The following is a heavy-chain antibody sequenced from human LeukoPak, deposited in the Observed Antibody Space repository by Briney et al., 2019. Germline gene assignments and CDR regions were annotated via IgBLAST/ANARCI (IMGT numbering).Heavy chain of an antibody. CDR1: GGSISSYY. CDR3: ASPGPYSSSWPFFDY. D-gene: IGHD6-13*01. CDR2: IYYSGST. V-gene: IGHV4-59*01. Sequence: ASETLSLTCTVSGGSISSYYWGWIRQPPGKGLEWIGYIYYSGSTNYNPSLKSRVTISVDTSKNQFSLKLSSVTAADTAVYYCASPGPYSSSWPFFDYWGQGTLVTVSS. J-gene: IGHJ4*02.